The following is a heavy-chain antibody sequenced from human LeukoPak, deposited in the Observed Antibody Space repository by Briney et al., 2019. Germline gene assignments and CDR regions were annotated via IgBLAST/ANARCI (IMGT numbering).Heavy chain of an antibody. J-gene: IGHJ4*02. D-gene: IGHD2-21*02. V-gene: IGHV3-30*18. CDR1: GFAFSSYG. CDR2: ISYDGSNK. CDR3: AKGYCGGDCPIDY. Sequence: GGSLRLSCAASGFAFSSYGMHWVRQAPGKGLEWVAVISYDGSNKYYADSVKGRFTISRDNSKNTLYLQMNSLRTEDTAVYYCAKGYCGGDCPIDYWGQGTLVTVSS.